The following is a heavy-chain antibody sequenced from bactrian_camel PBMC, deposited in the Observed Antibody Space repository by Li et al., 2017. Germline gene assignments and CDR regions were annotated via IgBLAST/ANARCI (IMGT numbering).Heavy chain of an antibody. CDR3: ANSDSNIIVGGHFNY. D-gene: IGHD1*01. Sequence: HVQLVESGGGSVQAGGSLRLSCEVRGLAYSIRCMGWFRQAPGKEREWVSSIKRDGTVTFYADSVKGRFTISRDNAKNTLYLQLNSLKTEDTALYYCANSDSNIIVGGHFNYWGQGTQVTVS. J-gene: IGHJ4*01. V-gene: IGHV3S1*01. CDR2: IKRDGTVT. CDR1: GLAYSIRC.